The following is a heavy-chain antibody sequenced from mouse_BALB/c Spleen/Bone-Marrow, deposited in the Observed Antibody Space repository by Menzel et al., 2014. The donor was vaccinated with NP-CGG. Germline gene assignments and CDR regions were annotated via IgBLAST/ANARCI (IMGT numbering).Heavy chain of an antibody. J-gene: IGHJ4*01. CDR2: ISTYYGDA. Sequence: VKLQESGAELVRPGVSVKISCKGSGYTFTDHSIHWIKQSHAKSLEWIGAISTYYGDATNNQKFKGKATLTVDKSSSTAYMELARLASEDSVIYYCARGVTTGAMDYWGQGTSVTVS. V-gene: IGHV1-67*01. CDR1: GYTFTDHS. D-gene: IGHD1-1*01. CDR3: ARGVTTGAMDY.